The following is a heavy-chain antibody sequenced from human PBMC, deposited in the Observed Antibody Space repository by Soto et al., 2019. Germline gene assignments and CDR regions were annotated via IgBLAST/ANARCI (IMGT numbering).Heavy chain of an antibody. Sequence: QVQLQESGPGLVKPSQTLSLTCTVSGGSINSDDYYWSWIRQPPGKGLEWIGYIHYSGSTYYNPSLKSRVTISLDTSKNQFSLKLSSVTAADTAVYYCARRIYYYYYGMDVWGQGPTVTVSS. CDR3: ARRIYYYYYGMDV. J-gene: IGHJ6*02. V-gene: IGHV4-30-4*01. CDR2: IHYSGST. CDR1: GGSINSDDYY.